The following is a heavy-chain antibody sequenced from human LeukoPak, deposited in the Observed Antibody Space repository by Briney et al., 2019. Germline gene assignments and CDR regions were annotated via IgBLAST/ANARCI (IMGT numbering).Heavy chain of an antibody. V-gene: IGHV3-23*01. CDR2: LSGAGVRP. J-gene: IGHJ4*02. CDR1: GFAFASFA. Sequence: GGSLRLSCAASGFAFASFAMGWFRQVPGKGLEWVSSLSGAGVRPYYADSVRGRFTMSKDNSKNTVVLEMSSLRDEDTAVYYCAKQGGDYGPVTNFDSWGQGTLVTVSS. CDR3: AKQGGDYGPVTNFDS. D-gene: IGHD3-10*01.